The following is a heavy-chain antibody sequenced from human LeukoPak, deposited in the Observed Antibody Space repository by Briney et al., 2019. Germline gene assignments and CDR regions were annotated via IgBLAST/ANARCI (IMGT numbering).Heavy chain of an antibody. Sequence: PGGSLRLSCAASGFTFSSYGMHWVRQAPGKGLEWVANIKQDGSEKYYVDSVKGRFTISRDNAKNSLYLQMNSLRAEDTAVYYCARADLELLWGAFDIRGQGTMVTVSS. CDR2: IKQDGSEK. D-gene: IGHD2-2*01. V-gene: IGHV3-7*01. CDR1: GFTFSSYG. CDR3: ARADLELLWGAFDI. J-gene: IGHJ3*02.